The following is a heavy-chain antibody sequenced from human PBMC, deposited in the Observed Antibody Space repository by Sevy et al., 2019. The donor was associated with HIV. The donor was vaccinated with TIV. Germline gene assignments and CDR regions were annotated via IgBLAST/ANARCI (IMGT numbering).Heavy chain of an antibody. J-gene: IGHJ4*02. CDR3: VRGTSGWYGVDF. CDR2: MNSDGTVM. D-gene: IGHD6-19*01. CDR1: GFTLSGYW. Sequence: GGSLRLSCAPSGFTLSGYWMHWVRQAPGKGLEWVSYMNSDGTVMKYADFVQGRFIMSKDNAKNTLFLQMNSLTVADTALYYCVRGTSGWYGVDFWGQGTLVTVSS. V-gene: IGHV3-74*01.